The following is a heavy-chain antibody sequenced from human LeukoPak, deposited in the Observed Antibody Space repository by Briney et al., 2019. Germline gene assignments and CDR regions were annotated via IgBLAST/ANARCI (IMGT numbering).Heavy chain of an antibody. CDR3: ARAAAGNAFDI. CDR2: ISSSSSYI. J-gene: IGHJ3*02. CDR1: GFTFSSYS. V-gene: IGHV3-21*04. Sequence: GGSLRLSCAASGFTFSSYSMNWVRQAPGKGLEWVSSISSSSSYIYYADSVKGRFTISRDNAKNSLYLQMNSLRAEDTAVYYCARAAAGNAFDIWGQGTMVTVSS. D-gene: IGHD6-13*01.